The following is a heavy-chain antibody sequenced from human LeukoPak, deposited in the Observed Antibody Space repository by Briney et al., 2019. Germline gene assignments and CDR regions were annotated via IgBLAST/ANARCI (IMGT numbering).Heavy chain of an antibody. CDR2: IYTSGST. CDR1: GGSISSYY. D-gene: IGHD3-10*01. CDR3: ARRSWGVYYFDY. J-gene: IGHJ4*02. V-gene: IGHV4-4*09. Sequence: PSETLSLTCTVSGGSISSYYWSWIRQPPGKGLEWIGYIYTSGSTNYNPSLKSRVTISVDTSKNQFSLKLSSVTAADTAVYYCARRSWGVYYFDYWGQGTLVTVSS.